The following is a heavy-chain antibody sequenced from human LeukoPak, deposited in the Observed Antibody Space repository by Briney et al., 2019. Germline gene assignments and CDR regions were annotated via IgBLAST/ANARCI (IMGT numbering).Heavy chain of an antibody. CDR1: GFTFSSYA. J-gene: IGHJ6*02. CDR3: AKSEYSYGHMDV. V-gene: IGHV3-23*01. Sequence: GGSLRLSCAASGFTFSSYAMSWVRQAPGKGLEWVSGISSSGSGGSTYYADSVKGRFTISRDNSKNTLYLQMNSLRAEDTAVYYCAKSEYSYGHMDVWGQGTTVTVSS. CDR2: ISSSGSGGST. D-gene: IGHD5-18*01.